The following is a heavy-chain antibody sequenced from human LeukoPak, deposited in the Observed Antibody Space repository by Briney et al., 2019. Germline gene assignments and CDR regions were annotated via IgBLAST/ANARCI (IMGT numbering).Heavy chain of an antibody. Sequence: TGGSLRLSCAASGFTFSTYAMTWVRQAPGKGLEWVSSITGSGSTTFYAVSLKGQFTISRDNRKKTLYLHMNSLRADDTAVYYCAKSRVLFSSTWYPLDFWGQGTLVAVSS. CDR1: GFTFSTYA. CDR3: AKSRVLFSSTWYPLDF. V-gene: IGHV3-23*01. CDR2: ITGSGSTT. J-gene: IGHJ4*02. D-gene: IGHD3-16*01.